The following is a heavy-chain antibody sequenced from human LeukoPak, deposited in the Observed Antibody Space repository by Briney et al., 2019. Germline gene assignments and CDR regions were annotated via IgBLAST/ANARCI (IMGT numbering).Heavy chain of an antibody. Sequence: PGGSLRLSCAASGFTFSSYGMSWVRQAPGKGLEWVSGISGSGGDTFYADSVKGRFTISRDNAKNSLYLQMNSLRAEDTAVYYCAKDSGLRWIGENYYYMDVWGKGTTVTISS. J-gene: IGHJ6*03. V-gene: IGHV3-23*01. CDR2: ISGSGGDT. CDR3: AKDSGLRWIGENYYYMDV. CDR1: GFTFSSYG. D-gene: IGHD3-10*01.